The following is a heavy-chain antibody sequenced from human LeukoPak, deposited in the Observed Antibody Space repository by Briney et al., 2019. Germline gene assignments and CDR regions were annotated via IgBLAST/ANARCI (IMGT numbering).Heavy chain of an antibody. CDR1: GGTFSSYA. V-gene: IGHV1-69*13. D-gene: IGHD3-16*01. J-gene: IGHJ4*02. CDR3: VSWGLSFDY. CDR2: IIPIFGTA. Sequence: SVKVSCKASGGTFSSYAISWVRQAPGQGLEWMGGIIPIFGTANYAQKFQGRVTITADESTSTAYMELRSLRSDDTAVYYCVSWGLSFDYWGQGTLVTVSS.